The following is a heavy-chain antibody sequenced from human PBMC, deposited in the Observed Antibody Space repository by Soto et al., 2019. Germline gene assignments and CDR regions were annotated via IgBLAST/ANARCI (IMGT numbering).Heavy chain of an antibody. CDR2: IYYSGGT. J-gene: IGHJ6*03. V-gene: IGHV4-31*03. Sequence: SETLSLTCTVSGGSISNSANHWSWIRQHPGEGLEWIGYIYYSGGTYYSPSLKGRVTMSIDASKNQFSLKLSSVTAADTAVYYCARRCREVTTKSGYYYYYYMDVWGKGTTVTVSS. D-gene: IGHD4-17*01. CDR3: ARRCREVTTKSGYYYYYYMDV. CDR1: GGSISNSANH.